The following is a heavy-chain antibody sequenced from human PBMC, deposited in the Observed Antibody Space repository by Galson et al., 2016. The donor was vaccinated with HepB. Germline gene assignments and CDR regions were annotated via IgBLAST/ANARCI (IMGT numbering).Heavy chain of an antibody. CDR2: MSYDGGKE. D-gene: IGHD3-3*01. Sequence: SLRLSCAGSGFTFGHYGLHWVRQAPGKGLEWLSVMSYDGGKEYFADSAKDRFAISTDNSKNTLYLQMNSLRVKDTPVYYCARDRAICGVLISGDGDGMDGWGQGTTVIVSS. V-gene: IGHV3-30*09. CDR3: ARDRAICGVLISGDGDGMDG. J-gene: IGHJ6*02. CDR1: GFTFGHYG.